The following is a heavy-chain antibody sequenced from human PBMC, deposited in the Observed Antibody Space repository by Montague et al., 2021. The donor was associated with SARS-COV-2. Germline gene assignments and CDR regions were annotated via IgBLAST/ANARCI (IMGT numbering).Heavy chain of an antibody. D-gene: IGHD3-10*01. Sequence: SETLSLTCTVSGGSISSYYWSWIRQPPGKGLEWIGYIYYSGSTNYNPSLKSRVTISVDTSKNQFSLKLSSVTAAGTAVYYCARAGSGSYYHYFDYWGQGTLVTVSS. V-gene: IGHV4-59*08. CDR3: ARAGSGSYYHYFDY. CDR2: IYYSGST. J-gene: IGHJ4*02. CDR1: GGSISSYY.